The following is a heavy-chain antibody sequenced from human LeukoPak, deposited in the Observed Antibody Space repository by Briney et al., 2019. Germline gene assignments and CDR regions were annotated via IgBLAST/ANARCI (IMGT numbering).Heavy chain of an antibody. CDR1: GFTFDDYA. Sequence: PGGSLRLSCAASGFTFDDYAMHWVRQAPGKGLEWVSLMSGDGGSTYYADSVKGRFTISRDNSENSLYLQMNSLRTEDTALYYCAKDYYDSSGYMVHFDYWGQGTLVTVSS. CDR3: AKDYYDSSGYMVHFDY. CDR2: MSGDGGST. J-gene: IGHJ4*02. V-gene: IGHV3-43*02. D-gene: IGHD3-22*01.